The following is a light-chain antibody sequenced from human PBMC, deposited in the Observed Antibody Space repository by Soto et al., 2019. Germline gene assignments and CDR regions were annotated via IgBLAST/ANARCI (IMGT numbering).Light chain of an antibody. CDR1: QSISGW. Sequence: DIQMTQSPSTLSASVEDRVTITCRASQSISGWLAWYQQKPGKAPKLLIYKASSLESGVPSRFSGSVSGTEFTLPSSSRQPDDFATYYYQQYNSYPYTFGQGTKLEI. J-gene: IGKJ2*01. CDR3: QQYNSYPYT. V-gene: IGKV1-5*03. CDR2: KAS.